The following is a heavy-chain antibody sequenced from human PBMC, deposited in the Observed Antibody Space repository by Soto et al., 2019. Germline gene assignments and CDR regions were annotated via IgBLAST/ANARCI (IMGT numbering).Heavy chain of an antibody. CDR2: ISGSGTTI. CDR1: GFSFSLYE. V-gene: IGHV3-48*03. Sequence: HPGGSLRLSCAASGFSFSLYEMIWVRQAPGKGLEWVSYISGSGTTIYYADSVKGRFTISRDNAKNSLFLQMSSLRAEDTAVYNCARLGSYAIDFWGQGTLVTVSS. D-gene: IGHD1-26*01. CDR3: ARLGSYAIDF. J-gene: IGHJ4*02.